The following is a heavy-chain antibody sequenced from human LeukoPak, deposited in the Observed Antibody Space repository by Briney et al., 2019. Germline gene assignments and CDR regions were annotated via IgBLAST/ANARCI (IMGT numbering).Heavy chain of an antibody. CDR1: GYTFNGYY. V-gene: IGHV1-2*02. CDR2: ISPNNGGT. J-gene: IGHJ4*02. CDR3: ARKALEDYYDRSGYYSHFDY. Sequence: ASVKVCCKSSGYTFNGYYMQSVRQATGQGREWMGWISPNNGGTKYEQNVQGRVTMTRDTSISTDYMELSRLRSDDTAVYYWARKALEDYYDRSGYYSHFDYWGQGTLVTVSS. D-gene: IGHD3-22*01.